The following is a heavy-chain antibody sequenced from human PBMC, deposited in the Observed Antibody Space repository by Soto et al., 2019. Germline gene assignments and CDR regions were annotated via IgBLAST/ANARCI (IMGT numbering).Heavy chain of an antibody. CDR2: INSDGSST. CDR1: GFTFSSYW. V-gene: IGHV3-74*01. Sequence: GGSLRLSCAASGFTFSSYWMYWVRQAPGKGLVWVSRINSDGSSTSCADSVKGRFTMSRDNAKNTLFLQMNSLRAEDTAVYYCASSLLTPFDYWGQGTLVTVSS. D-gene: IGHD7-27*01. CDR3: ASSLLTPFDY. J-gene: IGHJ4*02.